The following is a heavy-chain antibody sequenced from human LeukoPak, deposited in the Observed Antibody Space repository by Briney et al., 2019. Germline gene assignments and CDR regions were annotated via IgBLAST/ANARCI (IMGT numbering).Heavy chain of an antibody. Sequence: PGGSLRLSCAASGFTFSSYCMHWVRHAPGKGLVWVSRIKGDGNTNYADSVKGRFTISRDNAKNPVSLQMNSLRAEDTGVYYCARAPSEIGGYYPEYFRHWGQGTLVTVSS. V-gene: IGHV3-74*01. CDR2: IKGDGNT. CDR1: GFTFSSYC. D-gene: IGHD3-22*01. J-gene: IGHJ1*01. CDR3: ARAPSEIGGYYPEYFRH.